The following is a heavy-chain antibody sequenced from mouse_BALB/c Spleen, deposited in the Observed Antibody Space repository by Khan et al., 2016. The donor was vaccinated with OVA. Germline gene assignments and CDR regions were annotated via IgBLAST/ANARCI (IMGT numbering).Heavy chain of an antibody. CDR3: TRGGYYGKSLFAY. J-gene: IGHJ3*01. D-gene: IGHD2-1*01. CDR2: IYPGSGST. CDR1: GYTFTSYW. V-gene: IGHV1S22*01. Sequence: LQQPGSELVRPGASVKLSCKASGYTFTSYWMHWVKQRHGQGLEWLGNIYPGSGSTNYDEMFKSKGTLTVDTSSSTAYMHLSSLTSEDSAVYYGTRGGYYGKSLFAYWGQGTLVTVSA.